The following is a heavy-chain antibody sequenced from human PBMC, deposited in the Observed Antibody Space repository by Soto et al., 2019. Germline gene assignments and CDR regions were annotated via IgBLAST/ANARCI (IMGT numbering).Heavy chain of an antibody. CDR2: ICSSGNT. J-gene: IGHJ5*02. V-gene: IGHV4-4*07. D-gene: IGHD3-3*01. Sequence: SETLSLTCSVSGGTISGYYWTWIRQPAGKGLEWIGRICSSGNTKYNPSLQSRVTMSLDASNNQFSLRLTSVTAADTAVYYCARGQRFSDWFDPWGQGTLVTVSS. CDR3: ARGQRFSDWFDP. CDR1: GGTISGYY.